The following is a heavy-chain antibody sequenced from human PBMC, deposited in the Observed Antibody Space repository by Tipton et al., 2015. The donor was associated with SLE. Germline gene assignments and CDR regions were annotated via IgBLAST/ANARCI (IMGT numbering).Heavy chain of an antibody. CDR1: GGSIGPYY. Sequence: TLSLTCTVSGGSIGPYYWHWIRQSPGKGLEWIASIFHSGTTYYNPSLRSRVAMSIDTSKNQLSLRLSSVTAADTAVYYCAKDGDDYGDYDFQYWGPGTLVTVSS. V-gene: IGHV4-38-2*02. D-gene: IGHD4-17*01. J-gene: IGHJ1*01. CDR2: IFHSGTT. CDR3: AKDGDDYGDYDFQY.